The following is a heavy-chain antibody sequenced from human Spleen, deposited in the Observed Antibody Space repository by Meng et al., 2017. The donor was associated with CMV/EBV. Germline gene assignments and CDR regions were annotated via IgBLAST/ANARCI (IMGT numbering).Heavy chain of an antibody. V-gene: IGHV1-69*05. CDR2: IIPIFGTP. D-gene: IGHD3-10*01. J-gene: IGHJ6*02. Sequence: SVKVSCKASGGTFSSYAISWVRQAPGQGLEWMGGIIPIFGTPNYAQKFQGRVTITTDESTSTAYMELSGLRSEDTAVYYCASAAITNYGMDVWGQGTTVTVSS. CDR3: ASAAITNYGMDV. CDR1: GGTFSSYA.